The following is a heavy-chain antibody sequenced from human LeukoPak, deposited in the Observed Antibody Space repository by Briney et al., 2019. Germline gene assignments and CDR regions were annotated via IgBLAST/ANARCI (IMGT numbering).Heavy chain of an antibody. CDR3: ARDLSGGGYDY. Sequence: GGSLRLSCSASGFTFSSYAMHWVRQAPGKGLEYVSAISSNGGSTYYVDSVKGRFTISRDNSKNTLYLQMNSLRAEDTAVYYCARDLSGGGYDYWGQGTLVTVSS. CDR1: GFTFSSYA. D-gene: IGHD1-26*01. CDR2: ISSNGGST. V-gene: IGHV3-64*04. J-gene: IGHJ4*02.